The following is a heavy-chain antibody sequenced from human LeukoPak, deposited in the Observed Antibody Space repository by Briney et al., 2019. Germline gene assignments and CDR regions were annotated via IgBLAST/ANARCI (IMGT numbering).Heavy chain of an antibody. CDR1: GYTFTGYY. CDR2: INPNSGAT. V-gene: IGHV1-2*02. Sequence: ASVKASCKASGYTFTGYYMNWVRQAPGQGLEWMGWINPNSGATNYAQKFQGRVTMTRDTSISTGYMELSRLTSDDTAVYYCARWGSSSGLDYWGQGTLVTVSS. J-gene: IGHJ4*02. D-gene: IGHD6-6*01. CDR3: ARWGSSSGLDY.